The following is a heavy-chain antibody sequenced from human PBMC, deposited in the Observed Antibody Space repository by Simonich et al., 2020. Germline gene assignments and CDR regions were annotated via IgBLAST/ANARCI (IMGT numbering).Heavy chain of an antibody. CDR3: AREGAGNDAFDI. J-gene: IGHJ3*02. CDR2: ISYDGSNK. Sequence: QVQLVESGGGVVQPGRSLRLSCAASGFTFSSYAMHWVRQAPGKGLELVAIISYDGSNKDDADAVKGRFTISRDNSKNTLYLQMNSLRAEDTAVYYCAREGAGNDAFDIWGQGTMVTVSS. V-gene: IGHV3-30*07. D-gene: IGHD1-26*01. CDR1: GFTFSSYA.